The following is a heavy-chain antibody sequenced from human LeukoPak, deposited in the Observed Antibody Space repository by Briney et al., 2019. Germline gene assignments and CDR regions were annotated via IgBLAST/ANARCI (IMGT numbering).Heavy chain of an antibody. D-gene: IGHD2-2*01. V-gene: IGHV3-7*01. CDR1: GFTFRSYW. J-gene: IGHJ4*02. Sequence: GGSLRLSCVASGFTFRSYWMSWVRQAPGKGLEWVANIKQDGSEKYYVDSVKGRFTISGDNAKNSLYLQMNSLRAEDTAVYYCARDYEAGCTSTTCYDRFDYWGQGILVTVSS. CDR2: IKQDGSEK. CDR3: ARDYEAGCTSTTCYDRFDY.